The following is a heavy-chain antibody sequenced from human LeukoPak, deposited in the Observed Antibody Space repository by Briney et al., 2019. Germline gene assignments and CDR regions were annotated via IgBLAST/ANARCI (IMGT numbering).Heavy chain of an antibody. CDR3: ATDFYDTT. Sequence: GGSLRLSCATSGFTFSNAWMNWVRQAPGKGLEWVGRIRSNSDGGTIDYAAPVKGRFALSRDDSKSTLYLQMNSLQTEDTAVYYCATDFYDTTWGQGTLVTVSS. CDR1: GFTFSNAW. D-gene: IGHD3-22*01. CDR2: IRSNSDGGTI. V-gene: IGHV3-15*07. J-gene: IGHJ5*02.